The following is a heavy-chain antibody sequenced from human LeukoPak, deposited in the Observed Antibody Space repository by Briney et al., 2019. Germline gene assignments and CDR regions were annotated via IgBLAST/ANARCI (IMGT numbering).Heavy chain of an antibody. J-gene: IGHJ4*02. CDR1: GFTFSRYA. Sequence: GGSLRLSCEASGFTFSRYAMSRVRQAPGKGLEWVSTISGNGDNTYFADSVKGRFTISRDNSKHTLYLQMNSLRAEDTAVYYCAKEIVTSGADYFDYWGQGTLVTVSS. CDR3: AKEIVTSGADYFDY. CDR2: ISGNGDNT. V-gene: IGHV3-23*01. D-gene: IGHD3-10*01.